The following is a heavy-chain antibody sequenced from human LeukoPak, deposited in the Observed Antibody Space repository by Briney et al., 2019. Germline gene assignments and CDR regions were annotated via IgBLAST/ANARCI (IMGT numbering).Heavy chain of an antibody. CDR1: GYTFTGYY. CDR3: ARDFGRSPPLGYCSGGSCYGYAFDI. J-gene: IGHJ3*02. CDR2: INPNSGGT. V-gene: IGHV1-2*02. D-gene: IGHD2-15*01. Sequence: ASVKVSCKASGYTFTGYYMHWVRQAPGQGLEWMGWINPNSGGTNYAQKFQGRVTMTRDTSISTAYMELSRLRSDDTAVYYCARDFGRSPPLGYCSGGSCYGYAFDIWGQGTMVTVSS.